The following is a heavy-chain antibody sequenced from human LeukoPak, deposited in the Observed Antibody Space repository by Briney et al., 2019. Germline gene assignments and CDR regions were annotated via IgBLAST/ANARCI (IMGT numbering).Heavy chain of an antibody. CDR3: AREITMVRGVYCDY. CDR1: GFTFSSYG. V-gene: IGHV3-30*19. J-gene: IGHJ4*02. D-gene: IGHD3-10*01. CDR2: ISYDGSNK. Sequence: PGGSLRLSCAASGFTFSSYGMHWVRQAPGKGLEWVAVISYDGSNKYYADSVKGRFTISRDNSKNTLYLQMNSLRAEDTAVYYCAREITMVRGVYCDYWGQGTLVTVSS.